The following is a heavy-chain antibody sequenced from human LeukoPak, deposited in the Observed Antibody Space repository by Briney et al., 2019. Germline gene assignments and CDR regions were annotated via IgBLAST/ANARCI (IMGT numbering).Heavy chain of an antibody. CDR2: ISWNSGSI. V-gene: IGHV3-9*01. D-gene: IGHD3-22*01. CDR1: GFTFDDYA. CDR3: AREARYYYDSSGYYPPCFDY. J-gene: IGHJ4*02. Sequence: GRSLRLSCAASGFTFDDYAMHWVRQAPGKGLEWVSGISWNSGSIGYADSVKGRFTISRDNSKNTLYLQMNSLRAEDTAVYYCAREARYYYDSSGYYPPCFDYWGQGTLVTVSS.